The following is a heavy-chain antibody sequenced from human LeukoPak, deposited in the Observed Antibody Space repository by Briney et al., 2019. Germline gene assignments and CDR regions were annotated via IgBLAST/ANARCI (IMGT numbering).Heavy chain of an antibody. CDR1: GFTFSNYW. CDR2: ISGSGDST. J-gene: IGHJ6*02. V-gene: IGHV3-23*01. CDR3: AKSPPDNYHYYYGMDV. D-gene: IGHD5-24*01. Sequence: GGSLRLSCAASGFTFSNYWMHWVRQAPGKGLEWVSAISGSGDSTYYADSVKGRFTISRDNSKNTLYLQMSSLRAEDTAVYHCAKSPPDNYHYYYGMDVWGQGTTVTVSS.